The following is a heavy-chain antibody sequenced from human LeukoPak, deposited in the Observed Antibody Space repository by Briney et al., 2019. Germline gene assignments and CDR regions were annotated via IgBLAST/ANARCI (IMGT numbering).Heavy chain of an antibody. CDR2: ISGSGGNT. CDR1: GFTFSSYA. V-gene: IGHV3-23*01. Sequence: PGGSLRLSCAASGFTFSSYAMSWVRQAPGKGLEWVSAISGSGGNTYYADSVKGRFTISRYNSKNTLYLQLNSLTAEDTAVYYCAKVFYYDSSGYYPVDFDYWGQGTLVTVSS. J-gene: IGHJ4*02. D-gene: IGHD3-22*01. CDR3: AKVFYYDSSGYYPVDFDY.